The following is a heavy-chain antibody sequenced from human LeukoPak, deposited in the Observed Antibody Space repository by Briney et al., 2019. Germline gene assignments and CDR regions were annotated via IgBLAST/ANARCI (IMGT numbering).Heavy chain of an antibody. CDR2: ISYDGSNK. J-gene: IGHJ4*02. Sequence: GGSLRLSCAASGFTFSSYGMHWVRQAPGKGLEWVAVISYDGSNKYYADSVKGRFTISRDNSKNTLYLQMNSLRAEDTAVYYCAKDYDYGDYEGIDYWGQGTLVTVSS. CDR1: GFTFSSYG. V-gene: IGHV3-30*18. CDR3: AKDYDYGDYEGIDY. D-gene: IGHD4-17*01.